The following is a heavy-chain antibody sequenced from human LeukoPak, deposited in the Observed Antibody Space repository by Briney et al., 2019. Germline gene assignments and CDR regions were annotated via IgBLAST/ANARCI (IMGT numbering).Heavy chain of an antibody. CDR2: INPSGGST. CDR1: GNTFTSYG. V-gene: IGHV1-46*01. Sequence: GASVKVSCKASGNTFTSYGISWVRQAPGQGLEWMGIINPSGGSTSYAQKFQGRVTMTRDTSTSTVYMELSSLRSEDTAVYYCARGGRVITMIGGERPRSPPGDYWGQGTLVTVSS. D-gene: IGHD3-22*01. CDR3: ARGGRVITMIGGERPRSPPGDY. J-gene: IGHJ4*02.